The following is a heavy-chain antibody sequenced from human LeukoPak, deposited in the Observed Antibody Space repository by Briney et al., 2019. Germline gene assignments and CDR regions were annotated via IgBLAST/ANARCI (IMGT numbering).Heavy chain of an antibody. D-gene: IGHD2-2*01. CDR2: IYYSGST. V-gene: IGHV4-39*02. CDR3: ARDGSSTTWEVGWFDP. Sequence: SETLSLTCTVSGGSISSSSYYWGWIRQPPGKGLEWIGSIYYSGSTYYNPSLKSRVTISVDTSKNQFSLKLSSVTAADTAVYYCARDGSSTTWEVGWFDPWGQGTLVTVSS. CDR1: GGSISSSSYY. J-gene: IGHJ5*02.